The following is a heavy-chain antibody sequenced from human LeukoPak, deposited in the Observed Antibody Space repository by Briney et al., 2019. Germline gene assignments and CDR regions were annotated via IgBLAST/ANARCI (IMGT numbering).Heavy chain of an antibody. CDR1: GLTFSDYY. J-gene: IGHJ5*02. CDR2: FSSSSSYT. CDR3: ARVVGGIRYFDWYNWFDP. V-gene: IGHV3-11*05. Sequence: PGGPLRLSCAPSGLTFSDYYMSWLPESPGKGLEWVSYFSSSSSYTNYADSEKGRFTISRDNASSSLYLQMNSLRAEDTAVYYFARVVGGIRYFDWYNWFDPWGQGTLVTVSS. D-gene: IGHD3-9*01.